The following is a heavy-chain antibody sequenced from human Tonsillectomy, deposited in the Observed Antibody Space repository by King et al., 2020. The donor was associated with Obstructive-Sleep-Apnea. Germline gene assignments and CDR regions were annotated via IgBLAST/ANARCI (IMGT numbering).Heavy chain of an antibody. D-gene: IGHD1-26*01. J-gene: IGHJ4*02. CDR3: AKGANVGSYFDY. CDR2: INPGNGNT. CDR1: GYTFSTYA. V-gene: IGHV1-3*01. Sequence: QLVQSGAEVKKPGASVKVSCKASGYTFSTYAMHWVRQAPGQRLEWMGWINPGNGNTKYSQKFQGRVNITRDKSASTAYMELSSLTSEDTAVYSCAKGANVGSYFDYWGQGTLVTVSS.